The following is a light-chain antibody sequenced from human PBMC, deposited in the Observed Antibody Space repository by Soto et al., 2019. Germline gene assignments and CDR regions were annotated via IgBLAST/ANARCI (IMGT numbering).Light chain of an antibody. CDR3: AAWDDSLSGNV. Sequence: QSVLIQPPSASGTPGPRVTISCSGSSSNIGSNFVYWYQQLPGTAPKVVIYSNNQRPSGVPDRFSGSKSGTSASLAISGLRSEDEADYYCAAWDDSLSGNVFGTGTKVTVL. J-gene: IGLJ1*01. CDR2: SNN. V-gene: IGLV1-47*02. CDR1: SSNIGSNF.